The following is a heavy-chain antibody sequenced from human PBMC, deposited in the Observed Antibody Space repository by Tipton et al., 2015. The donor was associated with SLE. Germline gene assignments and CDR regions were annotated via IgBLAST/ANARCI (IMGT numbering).Heavy chain of an antibody. D-gene: IGHD3-16*01. V-gene: IGHV4-39*01. Sequence: TLSLTCTVSGGTFSSRGYYWGWIRQPPGKGLEWIGSIYFSGSAYYNPSLKSRVTMSVATSKNQFSLKLSSVTAADTAVYYCVGGTLVDFYYYYMDVWGKGTTVTVSS. CDR2: IYFSGSA. CDR1: GGTFSSRGYY. CDR3: VGGTLVDFYYYYMDV. J-gene: IGHJ6*03.